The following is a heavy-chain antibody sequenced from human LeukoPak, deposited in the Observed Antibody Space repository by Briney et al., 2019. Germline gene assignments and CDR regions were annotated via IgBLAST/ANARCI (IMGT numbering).Heavy chain of an antibody. CDR3: ANNPWSSSSYYFDY. CDR1: GFTFSSYG. V-gene: IGHV3-30*02. D-gene: IGHD6-6*01. CDR2: IRYDGSNK. J-gene: IGHJ4*02. Sequence: GGSLRLSCAASGFTFSSYGMHWVRQAPGKGLEWVAFIRYDGSNKYYADSVKGRFTISRDNSKNTLYLQMNSLRAEDTAVYYCANNPWSSSSYYFDYWGQGTLVTVSS.